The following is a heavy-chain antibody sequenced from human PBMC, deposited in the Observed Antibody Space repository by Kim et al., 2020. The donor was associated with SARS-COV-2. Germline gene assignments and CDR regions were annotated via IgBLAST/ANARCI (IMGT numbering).Heavy chain of an antibody. Sequence: SGGSPDYADTVKGRCTISRDSSKNTLYLQMNSLRAEDTAVYYWATHSSGWPWGQGTLVTVSS. CDR3: ATHSSGWP. J-gene: IGHJ4*02. V-gene: IGHV3-53*01. D-gene: IGHD6-19*01. CDR2: SGGSP.